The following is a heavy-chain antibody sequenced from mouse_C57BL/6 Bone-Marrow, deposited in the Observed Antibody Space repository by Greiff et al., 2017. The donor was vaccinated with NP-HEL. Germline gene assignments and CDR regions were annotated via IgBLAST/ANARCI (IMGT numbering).Heavy chain of an antibody. CDR1: GFTFSSYG. J-gene: IGHJ2*01. D-gene: IGHD2-5*01. Sequence: EVKLMESGGDLVKPGGSLKLSCAASGFTFSSYGMSWVRQTPDKRLEWVATISSGGSYTYYPDSVKGRFTISRDNAKNTLYLQMSSLKSEDTAKYYRARHYYSNYFDNWGQGTTLPVSS. CDR3: ARHYYSNYFDN. V-gene: IGHV5-6*01. CDR2: ISSGGSYT.